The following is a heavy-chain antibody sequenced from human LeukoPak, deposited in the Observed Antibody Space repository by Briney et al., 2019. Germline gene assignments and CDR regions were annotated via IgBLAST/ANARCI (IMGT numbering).Heavy chain of an antibody. Sequence: SETLSLTCTVSGGSISGYYWSWIRQPPGKGLEWIGYIYYSGTTSYNLSLQSRVTISVDTSKNQFSLKLSSVTAADTAVYYCARDRRGGSDMDYWGQGTLVTVSS. J-gene: IGHJ4*02. V-gene: IGHV4-59*01. D-gene: IGHD3-16*01. CDR2: IYYSGTT. CDR3: ARDRRGGSDMDY. CDR1: GGSISGYY.